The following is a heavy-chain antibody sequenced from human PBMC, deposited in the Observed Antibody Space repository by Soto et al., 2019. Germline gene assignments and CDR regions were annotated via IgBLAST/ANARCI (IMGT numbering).Heavy chain of an antibody. J-gene: IGHJ6*02. V-gene: IGHV4-39*01. CDR3: ARLGIIAVAGPYYYYGMDV. CDR2: IYYSGST. Sequence: SETLSLTCTVSGGSISSSSYYWGWIRQPPGKGLEWIGSIYYSGSTYYNPSLKSRVTISVDTSKNQFSLKLSSVTAADTAVYYCARLGIIAVAGPYYYYGMDVWGQGTTVTVSS. D-gene: IGHD6-19*01. CDR1: GGSISSSSYY.